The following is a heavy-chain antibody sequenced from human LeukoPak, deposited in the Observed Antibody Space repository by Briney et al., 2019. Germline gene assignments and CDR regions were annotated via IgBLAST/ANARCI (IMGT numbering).Heavy chain of an antibody. CDR3: GSDGGYGQTDY. D-gene: IGHD5-12*01. CDR2: ISGSGGST. V-gene: IGHV3-23*01. J-gene: IGHJ4*02. Sequence: PGGSLRLSCAASGFTFSSYAMSWVRQAPGKGLEWVSAISGSGGSTYYADSVKGRFTISRDNSKNTLYLQMNSLRAEDKAVYYCGSDGGYGQTDYWGQGTLVTVSS. CDR1: GFTFSSYA.